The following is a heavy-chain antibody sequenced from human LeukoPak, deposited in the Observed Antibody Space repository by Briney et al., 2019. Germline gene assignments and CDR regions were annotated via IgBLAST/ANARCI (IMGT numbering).Heavy chain of an antibody. D-gene: IGHD2-15*01. Sequence: ASVKVSCRASGYTFTAYYMHWVRQAPGQGLEWMGWIDTNSGGTNYAQKFQGRVTITRDTSIGTAYMELSSLISDDTAVYYCASEAFCAGGSCYLHRVASWGPGTLVTVSS. CDR2: IDTNSGGT. V-gene: IGHV1-2*02. CDR3: ASEAFCAGGSCYLHRVAS. CDR1: GYTFTAYY. J-gene: IGHJ4*02.